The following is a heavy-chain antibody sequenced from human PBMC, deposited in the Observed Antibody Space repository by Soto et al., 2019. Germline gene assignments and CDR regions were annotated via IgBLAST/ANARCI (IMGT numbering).Heavy chain of an antibody. D-gene: IGHD6-19*01. CDR2: IDWDDDK. J-gene: IGHJ4*02. V-gene: IGHV2-70*11. CDR3: ARIRSSSGWYYFDY. CDR1: GLSLSTKRMC. Sequence: SGPELGNHEQSLAQDCSFCGLSLSTKRMCVSWIRQPPGKALEWLARIDWDDDKYYSTSLKTRLTISKDTSKNQVVLTMTNMEPVDTATYYCARIRSSSGWYYFDYWGQGTLVTVSS.